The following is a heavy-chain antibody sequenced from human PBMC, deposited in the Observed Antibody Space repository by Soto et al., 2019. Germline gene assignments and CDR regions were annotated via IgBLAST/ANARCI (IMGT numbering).Heavy chain of an antibody. CDR3: ARAPGGPGIAEY. Sequence: ASVKVSCKASGYTFTGYYMHWVRQAPGQRLEWMGWINAGNGNTKYSQKFQGRVTITRDTSASTAYMELSSLRSEDTAVYYCARAPGGPGIAEYWGQGTLVTVSS. V-gene: IGHV1-3*01. CDR2: INAGNGNT. J-gene: IGHJ4*02. CDR1: GYTFTGYY. D-gene: IGHD6-13*01.